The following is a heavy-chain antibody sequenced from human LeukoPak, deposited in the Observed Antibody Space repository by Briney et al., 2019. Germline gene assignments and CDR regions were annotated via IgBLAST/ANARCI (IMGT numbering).Heavy chain of an antibody. V-gene: IGHV4-59*12. CDR2: IYYSGST. CDR1: DGSISSYY. Sequence: SETLSLTCTVSDGSISSYYWSWIRQPPGKGLEWIGYIYYSGSTNYNPSLKSRVTISVDTSKNQFSLKLSSVTAADTAVYYCARAPISYYYDSSGYYFDYWGQGTLVTVSS. CDR3: ARAPISYYYDSSGYYFDY. D-gene: IGHD3-22*01. J-gene: IGHJ4*02.